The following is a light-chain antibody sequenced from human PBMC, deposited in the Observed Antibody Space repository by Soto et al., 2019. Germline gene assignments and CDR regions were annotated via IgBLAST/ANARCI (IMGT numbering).Light chain of an antibody. V-gene: IGLV2-23*01. CDR1: SSDVGSYNL. Sequence: QSALTQPASVSGSPGQSITISCTGTSSDVGSYNLVSWYQQHPGKAPKLTIFEGTKRPSGVSNRFSGSKSGNTASLTISGLQAEDGADYYCCSYAGSLWVFGRGTKLTVL. J-gene: IGLJ3*02. CDR2: EGT. CDR3: CSYAGSLWV.